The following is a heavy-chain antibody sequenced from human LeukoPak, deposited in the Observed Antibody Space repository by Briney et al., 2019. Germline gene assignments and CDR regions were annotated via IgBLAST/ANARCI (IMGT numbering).Heavy chain of an antibody. Sequence: PGGSLRLSCAASGFTFSSYGMHWVRQAPGKGLEWVSGISWNSGSIGYADSVKGRFTISRDNAKNSLYLQMNSLRAEDTALYYCAKDNEGYCSSTSCLGAFDIWGQGTMVTVSS. D-gene: IGHD2-2*01. CDR2: ISWNSGSI. J-gene: IGHJ3*02. V-gene: IGHV3-9*01. CDR3: AKDNEGYCSSTSCLGAFDI. CDR1: GFTFSSYG.